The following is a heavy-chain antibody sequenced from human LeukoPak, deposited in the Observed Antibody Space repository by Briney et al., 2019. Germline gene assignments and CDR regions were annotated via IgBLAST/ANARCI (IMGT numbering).Heavy chain of an antibody. D-gene: IGHD3-10*01. CDR3: TSESITMVRGVTYGMDV. CDR2: INPSGGST. Sequence: ASVKVSCKASGYTFTSYYMHWVRQAPGQGLEWMGIINPSGGSTSDAQKFQGRVTMTRDTSTSTVYMELSSLRSEDTAVYYCTSESITMVRGVTYGMDVWGQGTTVTVSS. J-gene: IGHJ6*02. CDR1: GYTFTSYY. V-gene: IGHV1-46*01.